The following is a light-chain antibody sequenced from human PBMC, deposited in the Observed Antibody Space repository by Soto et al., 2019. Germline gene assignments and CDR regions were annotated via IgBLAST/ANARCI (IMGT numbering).Light chain of an antibody. CDR2: WAS. V-gene: IGKV4-1*01. J-gene: IGKJ1*01. Sequence: DIVMTQSPDSLAVALGETVTINCKSSQSLLYSANKKNYLAWYQQKPGQPPKLLFYWASTRESGVPDRFNGGGSGTDFTLTISSLQAEDVAVYYCHQYYSLTPPWTFGQGTKVEV. CDR3: HQYYSLTPPWT. CDR1: QSLLYSANKKNY.